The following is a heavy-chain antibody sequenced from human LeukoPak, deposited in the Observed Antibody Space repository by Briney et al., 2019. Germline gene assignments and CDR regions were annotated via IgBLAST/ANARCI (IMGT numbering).Heavy chain of an antibody. Sequence: MASETLSLTCTVSGGSISSSNWWSWVRQPPGKGLEWIGEIYHSGSTNYNPSLKSRVTISVDKSKNQFSLKLSSVTAADTAVYYCAMITYYDFWSGYPNDAFDIWGQGTMVTVSS. CDR1: GGSISSSNW. V-gene: IGHV4-4*02. CDR3: AMITYYDFWSGYPNDAFDI. D-gene: IGHD3-3*01. J-gene: IGHJ3*02. CDR2: IYHSGST.